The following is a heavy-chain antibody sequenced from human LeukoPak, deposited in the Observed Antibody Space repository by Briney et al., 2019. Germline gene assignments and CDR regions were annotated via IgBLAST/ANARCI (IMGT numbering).Heavy chain of an antibody. V-gene: IGHV3-53*01. D-gene: IGHD2-21*02. J-gene: IGHJ4*02. CDR3: ARGTVTAPDY. Sequence: GGSLRLSCAASGFSVSNTYMSWVRQAPGKGLEWVSSIYSGGNTYYADSVKGRLIISRDNSKNALYLQMNRRRPEDTAVYYCARGTVTAPDYWGRGTLVSVPS. CDR2: IYSGGNT. CDR1: GFSVSNTY.